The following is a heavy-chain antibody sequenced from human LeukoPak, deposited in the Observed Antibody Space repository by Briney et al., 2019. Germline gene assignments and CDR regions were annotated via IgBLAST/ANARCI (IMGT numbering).Heavy chain of an antibody. CDR1: GGSFSGYY. V-gene: IGHV4-34*01. J-gene: IGHJ4*02. D-gene: IGHD6-19*01. Sequence: SETLSLTCAVYGGSFSGYYWSWIRQPPGKGLEWIGEINHSGSTNYNPSIKSRVTISVDTSKNQFSLKLSSVTAADTAVYYCARPDSSGWFVFDYWGQGTLVTVSS. CDR2: INHSGST. CDR3: ARPDSSGWFVFDY.